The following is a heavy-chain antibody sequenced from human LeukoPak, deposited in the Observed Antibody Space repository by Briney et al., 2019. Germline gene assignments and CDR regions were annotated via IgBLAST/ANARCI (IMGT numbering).Heavy chain of an antibody. CDR1: GGSISSYY. CDR3: ARAPVVRGVFGWFDF. J-gene: IGHJ5*01. V-gene: IGHV4-59*01. Sequence: SETLSLTCTVSGGSISSYYWSWIRQPPGKGLEWIGYIYYSGSTNYNPSLKSRVTISVDTSKNQFSLKLSSVTAADTAVYYCARAPVVRGVFGWFDFWGQGVLVTVSS. D-gene: IGHD3-10*01. CDR2: IYYSGST.